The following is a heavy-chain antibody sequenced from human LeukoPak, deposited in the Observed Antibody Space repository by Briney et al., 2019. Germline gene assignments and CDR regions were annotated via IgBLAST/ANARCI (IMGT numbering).Heavy chain of an antibody. CDR2: ISLDSTNK. D-gene: IGHD7-27*01. V-gene: IGHV3-30*03. Sequence: GRSLRLSCAASGFPFSNCAMHWVRQAPGKGLEWVAIISLDSTNKYYADSVKARFTISRDNSKNTLYLQMNSLRSEDTAVYYCARDSWGPDYWGQGTLVIVSS. J-gene: IGHJ4*02. CDR1: GFPFSNCA. CDR3: ARDSWGPDY.